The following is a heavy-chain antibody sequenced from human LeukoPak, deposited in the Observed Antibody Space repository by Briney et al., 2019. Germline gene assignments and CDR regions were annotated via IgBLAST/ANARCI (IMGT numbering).Heavy chain of an antibody. J-gene: IGHJ4*02. CDR3: ATGDPYSSGYDD. D-gene: IGHD3-22*01. Sequence: ASVKVSCKVSGYTLTELSMHWVRQAPGKGLEWMGGFDPEDGETIYAQKFQGRVTMTEDTSTATAYMELSSLRSEDTAVYYCATGDPYSSGYDDWGQGTLVTVSS. CDR1: GYTLTELS. CDR2: FDPEDGET. V-gene: IGHV1-24*01.